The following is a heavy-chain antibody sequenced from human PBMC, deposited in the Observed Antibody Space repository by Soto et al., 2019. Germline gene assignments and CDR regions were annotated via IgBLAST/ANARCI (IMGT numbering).Heavy chain of an antibody. J-gene: IGHJ6*02. CDR1: GYTFTSYG. V-gene: IGHV1-18*01. Sequence: APVKVSCKASGYTFTSYGISWVRQAPGQGLEWMGWISAYNGNTNYAQKLQGRVTMTTDTSTSTAYMELRSLRSDDTAVYYCARASGWYPHYYYGMDVWGQGTTVTVS. CDR2: ISAYNGNT. CDR3: ARASGWYPHYYYGMDV. D-gene: IGHD6-19*01.